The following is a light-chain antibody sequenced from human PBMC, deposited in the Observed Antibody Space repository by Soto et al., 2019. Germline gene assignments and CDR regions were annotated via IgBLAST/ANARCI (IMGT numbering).Light chain of an antibody. CDR3: QQYGCSYT. Sequence: EIVLTQSPGTLSLSPGERATLSCRASQSVRNNYLAWYQQQPGQAPRLLIYGTSTRDTGIPDRFSGSGSGTDFTLTISRVEPEDFAVYYCQQYGCSYTFGPGTKVEIK. V-gene: IGKV3-20*01. J-gene: IGKJ3*01. CDR1: QSVRNNY. CDR2: GTS.